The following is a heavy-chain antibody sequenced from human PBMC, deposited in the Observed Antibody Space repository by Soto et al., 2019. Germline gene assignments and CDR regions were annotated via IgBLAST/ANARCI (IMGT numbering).Heavy chain of an antibody. CDR2: INAGNGNT. J-gene: IGHJ6*02. Sequence: QVQLVQSGAEEKKPGASVKVSCKASGYTFTSYAMHWVRQAPGVRQAPGQRREWMGWINAGNGNTKYSQKFQGRVTITRDTSASTAYMELSSLRSEDTAVYYCARDDYLYYYGMDVWGQGTTVTVSS. V-gene: IGHV1-3*05. D-gene: IGHD4-17*01. CDR3: ARDDYLYYYGMDV. CDR1: GYTFTSYA.